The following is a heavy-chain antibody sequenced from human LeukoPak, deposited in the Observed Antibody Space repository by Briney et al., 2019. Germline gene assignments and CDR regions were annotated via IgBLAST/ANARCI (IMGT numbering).Heavy chain of an antibody. CDR3: ARGHGHAWELRGGDI. J-gene: IGHJ3*02. CDR1: GFIFSSYG. V-gene: IGHV3-30*03. D-gene: IGHD1-26*01. Sequence: GRSLRLSCAASGFIFSSYGMHWVRQAPGKGLEWVAVVSYDGDNKYYADSVKGRFTISRDNAKNTLYLQMNSLRAEDTAVYYCARGHGHAWELRGGDIWGQGTMVTVSS. CDR2: VSYDGDNK.